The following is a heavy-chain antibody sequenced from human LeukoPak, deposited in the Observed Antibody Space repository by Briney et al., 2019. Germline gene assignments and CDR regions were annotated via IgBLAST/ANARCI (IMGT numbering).Heavy chain of an antibody. CDR3: TRDRCSRTSCMDV. D-gene: IGHD2-2*01. CDR1: GYTFTGYY. Sequence: ASVKVSCKASGYTFTGYYMHWVRQAPGQGLEWMGIINPSGGSTSYAQKFQGRVTLTRDTSTSTVYMELSSLRSEDTAVYYCTRDRCSRTSCMDVWGQGTTVTVSS. J-gene: IGHJ6*02. CDR2: INPSGGST. V-gene: IGHV1-46*01.